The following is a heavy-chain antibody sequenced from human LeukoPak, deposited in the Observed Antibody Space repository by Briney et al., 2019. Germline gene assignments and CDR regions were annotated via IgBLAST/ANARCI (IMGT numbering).Heavy chain of an antibody. V-gene: IGHV4-59*01. CDR2: IYYSGST. J-gene: IGHJ5*02. Sequence: SETLSLTCTVSGGSISSYYWSWIRQPPGKGLEWIGYIYYSGSTNYNPSLKSRVTISVDTSKNQFSLKLSSVTAADTAVYYCARWSNYNWFDPWGQGTLVTVSS. D-gene: IGHD1-7*01. CDR1: GGSISSYY. CDR3: ARWSNYNWFDP.